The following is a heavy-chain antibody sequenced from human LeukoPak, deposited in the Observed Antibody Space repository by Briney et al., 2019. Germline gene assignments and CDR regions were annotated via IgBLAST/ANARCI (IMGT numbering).Heavy chain of an antibody. Sequence: SETLSLTCTVSGGSISSYYWSWIRQPPGKGLEWIGYIYYSGSTNYNPSLKSRVTISVDTSKNQFSLKLSSVTAADTAVYYCARDRGYYDSSGYYSSLFDYWGQGTLVTVSS. D-gene: IGHD3-22*01. J-gene: IGHJ4*02. CDR2: IYYSGST. CDR3: ARDRGYYDSSGYYSSLFDY. V-gene: IGHV4-59*01. CDR1: GGSISSYY.